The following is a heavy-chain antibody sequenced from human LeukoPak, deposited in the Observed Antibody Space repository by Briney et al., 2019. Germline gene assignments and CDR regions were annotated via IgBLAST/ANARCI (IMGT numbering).Heavy chain of an antibody. CDR2: IHGSDDNT. Sequence: GGSLRLSCVASGFTFSSNDMTWVRQAPGKGLEWVSAIHGSDDNTHYADSVKGRFTISRDKSKNTLYLQMNTLRPEDTAVYYCAKTERDIVVVPDAIFDFWGQGTLVTVSS. CDR3: AKTERDIVVVPDAIFDF. D-gene: IGHD2-2*01. J-gene: IGHJ4*02. CDR1: GFTFSSND. V-gene: IGHV3-23*01.